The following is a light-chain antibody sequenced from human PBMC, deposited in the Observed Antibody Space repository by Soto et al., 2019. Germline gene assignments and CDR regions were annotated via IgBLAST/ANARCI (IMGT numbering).Light chain of an antibody. CDR2: GAS. V-gene: IGKV3-20*01. Sequence: EIGLTQSPGTLSLTPGERATLSCRASQSVSSSYLAWYQQKPGQAPRLLIYGASSRATGIPDRFSGSGSGTDFTLTISRLEPEDFAVYYCQQYGSSPPVIFGQGTRLEIK. J-gene: IGKJ5*01. CDR3: QQYGSSPPVI. CDR1: QSVSSSY.